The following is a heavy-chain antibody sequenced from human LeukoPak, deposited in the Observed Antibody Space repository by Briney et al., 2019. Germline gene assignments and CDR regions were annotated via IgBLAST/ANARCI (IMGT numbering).Heavy chain of an antibody. CDR3: ARADDSSGYYQPDAFDI. CDR1: GGSFSGYY. V-gene: IGHV4-59*01. D-gene: IGHD3-22*01. J-gene: IGHJ3*02. CDR2: IYYSGST. Sequence: PSETLSLTCAVYGGSFSGYYWSWIRQPPGKGLEWIGYIYYSGSTNYNPSLKSRVTISVDTSKNQFSLKLSSVTTADTAVYYCARADDSSGYYQPDAFDIWGQGTMVTVSS.